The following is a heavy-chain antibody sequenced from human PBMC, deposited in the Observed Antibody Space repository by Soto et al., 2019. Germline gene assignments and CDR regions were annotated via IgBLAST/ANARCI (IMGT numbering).Heavy chain of an antibody. V-gene: IGHV1-2*02. CDR3: ARNMDYYYGRGSGNGHGV. CDR2: INPKFGDT. D-gene: IGHD3-10*02. CDR1: GYTFTAYY. Sequence: QVQLVQSGAEVKEPGDSVRVSCEACGYTFTAYYIHWVRQDPGQGLEWMGWINPKFGDTTYAQDFQGRVSMTRDMSISTVYMELSSLTSDDTAIYYCARNMDYYYGRGSGNGHGVWGQGTTVTVFS. J-gene: IGHJ6*02.